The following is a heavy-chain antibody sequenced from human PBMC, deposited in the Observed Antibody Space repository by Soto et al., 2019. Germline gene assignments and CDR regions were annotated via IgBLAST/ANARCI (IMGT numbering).Heavy chain of an antibody. D-gene: IGHD6-13*01. CDR1: KAIFDGYG. V-gene: IGHV3-33*01. Sequence: GGSLRLSCVVPKAIFDGYGMHWVRQAPGKGLEWVAVIWHDGSEIYYADSVKGRFTISRDNAKNSLYLQMNSLRDEDTAVYYCARTAGTRSVNWFDPWGQGTLVTVSS. CDR3: ARTAGTRSVNWFDP. CDR2: IWHDGSEI. J-gene: IGHJ5*02.